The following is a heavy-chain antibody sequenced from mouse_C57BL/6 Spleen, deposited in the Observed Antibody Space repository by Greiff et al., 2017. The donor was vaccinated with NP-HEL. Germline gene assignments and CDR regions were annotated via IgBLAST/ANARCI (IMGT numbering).Heavy chain of an antibody. D-gene: IGHD4-1*01. J-gene: IGHJ4*01. CDR3: ARDGLGLGAMDY. CDR1: GYTFTDYN. V-gene: IGHV1-22*01. CDR2: INPNNGGT. Sequence: VQLQQSGPELVKPGASVKMSCKASGYTFTDYNMHWVKQSHGKSLEWIGYINPNNGGTSYNQKFKGKATLTVNKSSSTAYMELRSLTSEDAAVYYCARDGLGLGAMDYWGQGTSVTVSS.